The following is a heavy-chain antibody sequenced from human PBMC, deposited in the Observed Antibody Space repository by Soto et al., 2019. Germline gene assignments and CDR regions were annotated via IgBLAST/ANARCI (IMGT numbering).Heavy chain of an antibody. CDR3: AKDIYSSSSGQDY. V-gene: IGHV3-9*01. J-gene: IGHJ4*02. Sequence: GGSLRLSCAAGGFSCDGYAMHWVRQAPGKGLEWVSGISWNGGNIGYADSVKGRFTISRDNAKNSLFLQMNSLRADDTALYFCAKDIYSSSSGQDYWGQGTPVTVSS. CDR1: GFSCDGYA. D-gene: IGHD6-6*01. CDR2: ISWNGGNI.